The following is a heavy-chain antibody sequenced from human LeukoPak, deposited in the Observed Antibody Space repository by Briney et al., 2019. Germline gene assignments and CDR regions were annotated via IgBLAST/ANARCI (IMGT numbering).Heavy chain of an antibody. D-gene: IGHD1-26*01. Sequence: GASVKVSCKASGYTFSNSYIHWVRQAPGQGLEWMGLINPSGGHTTYTQKYQGRVTMTRDMSTSTVYMELSRLRSDDTAVYYCARGNSGSYLRFRNWGQGTLVTVSS. CDR1: GYTFSNSY. CDR3: ARGNSGSYLRFRN. V-gene: IGHV1-46*01. CDR2: INPSGGHT. J-gene: IGHJ4*02.